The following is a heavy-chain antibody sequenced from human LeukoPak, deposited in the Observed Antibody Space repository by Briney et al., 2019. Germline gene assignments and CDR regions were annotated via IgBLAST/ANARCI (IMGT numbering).Heavy chain of an antibody. Sequence: PSETLSLICTVSGGSISSSSYYWGGIRQPPGKGLEGIGSIYYSGSTYYNPSLKSRVTISVDTSKNQFSLKLSSVTAADTAVYYCASKWVHYYDSRRRGYFNYWGQGTLVTVSS. CDR3: ASKWVHYYDSRRRGYFNY. CDR2: IYYSGST. V-gene: IGHV4-39*01. CDR1: GGSISSSSYY. J-gene: IGHJ4*02. D-gene: IGHD3-22*01.